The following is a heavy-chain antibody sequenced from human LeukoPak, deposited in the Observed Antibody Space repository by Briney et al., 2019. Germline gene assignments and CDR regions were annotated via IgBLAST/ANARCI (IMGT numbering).Heavy chain of an antibody. D-gene: IGHD3-16*01. CDR3: AKQAGEDYNFDY. V-gene: IGHV3-30*18. J-gene: IGHJ4*02. CDR1: GFTFSSYW. CDR2: ISYDGSNK. Sequence: PGGSLRLSCAASGFTFSSYWMSWVRLAPGKGLEWVAVISYDGSNKYYADSVKGRFTISRDNSENTLYLQMNSLRAEDTAVYYCAKQAGEDYNFDYWGQGTLVTVSS.